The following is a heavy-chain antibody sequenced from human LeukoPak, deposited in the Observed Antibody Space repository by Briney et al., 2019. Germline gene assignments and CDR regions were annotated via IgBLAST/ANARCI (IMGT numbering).Heavy chain of an antibody. D-gene: IGHD3-10*01. CDR3: ARVRVRGVIITYYYSMDV. Sequence: GGSLRLSCAASGFTFSSYAMHWVRQAPGKGLQWVAVISHDGGDKYYANSVKGRFTISRDNSDNTLYLQMDSLRAEDTAVYYCARVRVRGVIITYYYSMDVWGQGTTVTVSS. CDR1: GFTFSSYA. V-gene: IGHV3-30*04. CDR2: ISHDGGDK. J-gene: IGHJ6*02.